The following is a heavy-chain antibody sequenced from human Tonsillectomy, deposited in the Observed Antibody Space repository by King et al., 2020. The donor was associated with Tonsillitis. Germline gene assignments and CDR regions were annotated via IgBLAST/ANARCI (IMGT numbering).Heavy chain of an antibody. Sequence: VQLVESGGGLVQPGGSLKLSCAASGFTFSGSAMHWVRQASGKGLEWVGRIRTKANSYATAYAAWGKGRFTSSRDDSKNTAYLQMSSLKTEDAAVYYCNTVYIVAHDAFDMWGEGTMVTVSS. D-gene: IGHD5-12*01. J-gene: IGHJ3*02. V-gene: IGHV3-73*02. CDR1: GFTFSGSA. CDR3: NTVYIVAHDAFDM. CDR2: IRTKANSYAT.